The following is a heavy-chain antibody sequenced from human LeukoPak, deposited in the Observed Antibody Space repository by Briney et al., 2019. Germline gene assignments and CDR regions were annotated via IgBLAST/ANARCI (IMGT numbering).Heavy chain of an antibody. Sequence: SETLSLTCTVSGGSISSRSYYWGWIRQPPGKGLEWIGSIYYSGSTHYNPSLKSRVTISVDTSKNQFSLKLTSVTAADTAVYYCARAYCGGDCYPGQGYYMDVWGKGTTVTVSS. CDR2: IYYSGST. J-gene: IGHJ6*03. V-gene: IGHV4-39*01. CDR3: ARAYCGGDCYPGQGYYMDV. CDR1: GGSISSRSYY. D-gene: IGHD2-21*02.